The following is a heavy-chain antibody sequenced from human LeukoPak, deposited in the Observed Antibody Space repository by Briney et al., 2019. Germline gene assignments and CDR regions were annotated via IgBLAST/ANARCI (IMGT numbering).Heavy chain of an antibody. CDR3: TTVGSSRYYYYFDY. Sequence: GGSLRLSCAASGFTFNRAWMNWVRQAPGKGLEWVGRIKSKTDGATTEYAAPVKGRFTISRDDSKNTLYLQMNSLKTEDAAVYYCTTVGSSRYYYYFDYWGQGSLVTVSS. CDR1: GFTFNRAW. V-gene: IGHV3-15*01. J-gene: IGHJ4*02. CDR2: IKSKTDGATT. D-gene: IGHD3-22*01.